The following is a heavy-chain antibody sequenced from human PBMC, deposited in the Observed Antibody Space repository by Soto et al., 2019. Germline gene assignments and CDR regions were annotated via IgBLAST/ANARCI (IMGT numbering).Heavy chain of an antibody. J-gene: IGHJ4*02. CDR3: ARVQWQRLRGGFFDY. CDR1: GFTFSTYW. D-gene: IGHD5-12*01. Sequence: EVQLVESGGGLVQPGGSLRLSGAGFGFTFSTYWMTWVRQAPGKGLEWVANIKQDASAGYYVDSVKGRFTISRDNAENSVYLQMDSLRAEDTAVYYCARVQWQRLRGGFFDYWGQGTLVTVSS. V-gene: IGHV3-7*04. CDR2: IKQDASAG.